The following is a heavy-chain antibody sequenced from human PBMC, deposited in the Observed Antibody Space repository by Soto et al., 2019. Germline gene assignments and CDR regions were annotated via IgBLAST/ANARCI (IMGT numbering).Heavy chain of an antibody. D-gene: IGHD2-15*01. CDR3: ARDDRFCSGGSCYGYLQH. V-gene: IGHV6-1*01. CDR2: TYYRSKWYN. J-gene: IGHJ1*01. Sequence: SQTLSLTCAISGDSVSSTSATWNWIRQSPSRGLEWLGRTYYRSKWYNDYAVSVKSRITINPDTSKNQFSLQLNSVTPEDTAVYYCARDDRFCSGGSCYGYLQHWGQGTRVTVSS. CDR1: GDSVSSTSAT.